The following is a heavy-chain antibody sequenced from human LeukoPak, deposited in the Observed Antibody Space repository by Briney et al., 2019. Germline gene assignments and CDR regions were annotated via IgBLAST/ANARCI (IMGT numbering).Heavy chain of an antibody. V-gene: IGHV3-66*01. CDR2: IYSGGST. Sequence: GGSLRLSCAASGFTVSSNYMSWVRQAPGKGLEWVSVIYSGGSTYYADSVKGRFTISRDNSKNTLYLQMNSLRAEDTAVYYCAREGYCSSTSCYQIDYWGQGTLVTVSS. CDR3: AREGYCSSTSCYQIDY. J-gene: IGHJ4*02. D-gene: IGHD2-2*01. CDR1: GFTVSSNY.